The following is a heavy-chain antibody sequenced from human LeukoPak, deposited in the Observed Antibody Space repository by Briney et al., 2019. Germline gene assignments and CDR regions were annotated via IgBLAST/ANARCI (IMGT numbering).Heavy chain of an antibody. CDR2: ISYDGSNK. CDR1: GLTFSSYG. Sequence: GGSLRLSCAASGLTFSSYGMHWVRQAPGKGLEWVAVISYDGSNKYYADSVKGRFTISRDNSKNTLYLQMNSLRAEDTAVYYCAKDLYDFWSGYSPSASYYYYGMDVWGQGTTVTVSS. CDR3: AKDLYDFWSGYSPSASYYYYGMDV. D-gene: IGHD3-3*01. V-gene: IGHV3-30*18. J-gene: IGHJ6*02.